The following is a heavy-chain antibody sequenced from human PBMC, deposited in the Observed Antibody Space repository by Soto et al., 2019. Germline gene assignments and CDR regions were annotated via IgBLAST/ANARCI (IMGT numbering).Heavy chain of an antibody. V-gene: IGHV3-23*01. J-gene: IGHJ5*02. D-gene: IGHD6-13*01. CDR1: GFTFGGYA. CDR3: AQQGGP. Sequence: LLESGGGLVQPGGSLRLSCATSGFTFGGYAMSWVRQAPGKGLEWVSSISVSGGGTYYADSVKGRFTVSRDNSKNTLYLQMNSLTVEDTAVFYCAQQGGPWGQGTLVTVSS. CDR2: ISVSGGGT.